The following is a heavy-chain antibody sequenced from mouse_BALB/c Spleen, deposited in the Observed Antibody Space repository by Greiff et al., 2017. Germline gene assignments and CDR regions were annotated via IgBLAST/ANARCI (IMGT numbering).Heavy chain of an antibody. Sequence: VQLQQSGAELVKPGASVKLSCTASGFNIKDTYMHWVKQRPEQGLEWIGRIDPANGNTKYDPKFQGKATITADTSSNTAYLQLSSLTSEDTAVYYCARQGTVVAPMDYWGQGTSVTVSS. CDR1: GFNIKDTY. CDR2: IDPANGNT. V-gene: IGHV14-3*02. CDR3: ARQGTVVAPMDY. J-gene: IGHJ4*01. D-gene: IGHD1-1*01.